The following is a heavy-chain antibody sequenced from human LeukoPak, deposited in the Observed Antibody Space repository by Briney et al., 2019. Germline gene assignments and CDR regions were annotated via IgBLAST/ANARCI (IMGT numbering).Heavy chain of an antibody. V-gene: IGHV3-7*04. Sequence: GGSLRLSCAASGFTFSNYWMSWVRQAPGKGLEWVANIKQYGSEKCYVDSVKGRFTISRDNAKNSLYLQMNSLRAEDTAVYYCARAYTGYSSGWLIWGQGTLVTPSS. J-gene: IGHJ4*02. CDR3: ARAYTGYSSGWLI. CDR1: GFTFSNYW. D-gene: IGHD6-19*01. CDR2: IKQYGSEK.